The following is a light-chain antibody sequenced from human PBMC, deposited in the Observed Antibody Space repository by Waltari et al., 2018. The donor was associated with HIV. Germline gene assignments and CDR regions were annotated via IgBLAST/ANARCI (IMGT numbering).Light chain of an antibody. CDR1: GGHSHYA. CDR3: QTWGGGIPV. CDR2: LNSDGSH. J-gene: IGLJ3*02. V-gene: IGLV4-69*01. Sequence: QLVLTQSLSISASRGATLKLPCTLRGGHSHYALAWYLQQPEKGPRYYINLNSDGSHSKGDGIPGRFSGIRCGPAPYLSTAGHGSEDAGDYCWQTWGGGIPVFGGGTKLTVL.